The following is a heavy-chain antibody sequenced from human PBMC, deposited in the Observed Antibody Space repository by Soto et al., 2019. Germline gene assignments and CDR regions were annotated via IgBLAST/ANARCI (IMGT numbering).Heavy chain of an antibody. J-gene: IGHJ4*02. D-gene: IGHD6-13*01. Sequence: QVQLLQSWAEVKKPGSSVKVSCKASGGTFSSYTISWVRQAPGQGLEWMGRIIPILGIANYAQKFQGRVTITADKSTSTACMELSSLRSEDTAVYYCARDPVSGQQLAPHDYWGQGTLVTVSS. CDR1: GGTFSSYT. V-gene: IGHV1-69*08. CDR3: ARDPVSGQQLAPHDY. CDR2: IIPILGIA.